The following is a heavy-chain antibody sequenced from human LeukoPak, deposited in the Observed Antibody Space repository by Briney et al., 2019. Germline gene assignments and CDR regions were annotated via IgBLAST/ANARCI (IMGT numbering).Heavy chain of an antibody. Sequence: GESLRLSCAASGFTFSSYAMSWVRQAPGKGLEWVSAISGSGGSTYYADSVKGRFTISRDNSKNTLYLQMNSLRAEDTAVYYCAKDRYSGSYLEYFDHWGQGTLVTVSS. CDR1: GFTFSSYA. CDR3: AKDRYSGSYLEYFDH. D-gene: IGHD1-26*01. J-gene: IGHJ4*02. V-gene: IGHV3-23*01. CDR2: ISGSGGST.